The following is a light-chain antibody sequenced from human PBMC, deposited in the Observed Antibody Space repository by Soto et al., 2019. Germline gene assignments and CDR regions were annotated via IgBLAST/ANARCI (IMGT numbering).Light chain of an antibody. J-gene: IGLJ2*01. CDR3: QVWDSSSDHSVV. Sequence: SYELTQPPSVSVAPGQTARITCGGNNIGSKGVHWYQQKPGQAPVLVVYDDSDRPSGIPERFSGSNSGNTATLTISRVEAGDEADYYCQVWDSSSDHSVVFGGGTKVTVL. V-gene: IGLV3-21*02. CDR1: NIGSKG. CDR2: DDS.